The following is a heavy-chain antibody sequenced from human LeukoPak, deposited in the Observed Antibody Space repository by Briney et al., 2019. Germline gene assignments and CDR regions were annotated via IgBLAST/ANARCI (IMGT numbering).Heavy chain of an antibody. Sequence: GGSLRLSCAASGFXFSSYAISWVRQAPGKGLEWVSAISGSGGSTYYADSVKGRFTISRDNSKNTLYLQMNSLRAEDTAVYYCAKVQPFYYYDSSGYYYFDYWGQGTLVTVSS. V-gene: IGHV3-23*01. CDR1: GFXFSSYA. D-gene: IGHD3-22*01. CDR3: AKVQPFYYYDSSGYYYFDY. J-gene: IGHJ4*02. CDR2: ISGSGGST.